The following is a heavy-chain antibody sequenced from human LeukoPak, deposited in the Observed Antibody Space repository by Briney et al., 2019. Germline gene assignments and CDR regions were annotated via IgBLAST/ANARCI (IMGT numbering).Heavy chain of an antibody. J-gene: IGHJ4*02. CDR1: GFTFSSYD. V-gene: IGHV3-13*01. D-gene: IGHD2-15*01. CDR3: ARGGRHGPLDY. CDR2: IGTAGDT. Sequence: GSLRLSCAASGFTFSSYDMHWVRQATGKGLERVSAIGTAGDTYYPGSVKGRFTISRENAKNSLYLQMNSLRAGDTAVYYCARGGRHGPLDYWGQGTLVTVSS.